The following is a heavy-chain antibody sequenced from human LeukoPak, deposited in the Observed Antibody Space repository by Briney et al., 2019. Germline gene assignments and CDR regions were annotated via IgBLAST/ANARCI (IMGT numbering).Heavy chain of an antibody. CDR1: GYTFTSYA. CDR3: AREAAGRLWFGELFRDYYYYGMDV. CDR2: INTNTGNP. V-gene: IGHV7-4-1*02. J-gene: IGHJ6*02. Sequence: ASVKVSCKASGYTFTSYAMNWVRQAPGQGLEWMGWINTNTGNPTYAQGFTGRFVFSLDTSVSTAYLQISSLKAEDTAVYYCAREAAGRLWFGELFRDYYYYGMDVWGQGTTVTVPS. D-gene: IGHD3-10*01.